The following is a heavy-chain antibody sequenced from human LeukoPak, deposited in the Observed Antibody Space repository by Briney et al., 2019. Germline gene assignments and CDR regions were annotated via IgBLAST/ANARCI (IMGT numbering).Heavy chain of an antibody. Sequence: PSETLSLTCTVSGGSISSYYWSWIRQPPGKGLERIGYIYYSGSTNYNPSLKSRVTISVDTSKNQFSLKLSSVPAADTAVYYCARERPLIAVAGTYFDYWGQGTLVTVSS. V-gene: IGHV4-59*01. CDR3: ARERPLIAVAGTYFDY. CDR1: GGSISSYY. J-gene: IGHJ4*02. CDR2: IYYSGST. D-gene: IGHD6-19*01.